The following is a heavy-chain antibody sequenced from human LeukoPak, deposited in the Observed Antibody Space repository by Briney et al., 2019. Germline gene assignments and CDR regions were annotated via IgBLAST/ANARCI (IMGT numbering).Heavy chain of an antibody. CDR2: IIPILGIA. V-gene: IGHV1-69*04. J-gene: IGHJ4*02. D-gene: IGHD6-13*01. CDR1: GGTFSGYT. Sequence: SVKVSCKASGGTFSGYTISWVRQAPGQGLEWMGRIIPILGIANYAQKFQGRVTITADESTSTAYMELSSLRSEDTAVYYCARESSSLHYFDYWGQGTLVTVSS. CDR3: ARESSSLHYFDY.